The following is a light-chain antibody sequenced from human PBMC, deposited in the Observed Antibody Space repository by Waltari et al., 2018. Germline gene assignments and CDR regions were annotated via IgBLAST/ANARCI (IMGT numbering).Light chain of an antibody. Sequence: QSALTQPPSASGSPGQSVTISCTGTSSDVGGYKYVSWFQQHPGKAPKLMIYEVSKRASGVPERFSGSKSGNTASLTVSGLQAEDEADYYCISYAGSHNLWVFGTGPKVTVL. CDR2: EVS. CDR1: SSDVGGYKY. V-gene: IGLV2-8*01. CDR3: ISYAGSHNLWV. J-gene: IGLJ1*01.